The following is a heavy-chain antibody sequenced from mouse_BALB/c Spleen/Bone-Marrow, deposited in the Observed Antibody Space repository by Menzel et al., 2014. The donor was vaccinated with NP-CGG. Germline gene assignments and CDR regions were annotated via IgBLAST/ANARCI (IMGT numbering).Heavy chain of an antibody. J-gene: IGHJ1*01. CDR2: INPDSSTI. V-gene: IGHV4-1*02. Sequence: VQLQQSGGGLAQPGGSLKLSCAASGFDFRRYWMSWVRQAPGKGLEWIGEINPDSSTINYKPSLKDKLIISRDNAKNTLYLQMSEVRSEDTSLYYCALLGNFGCSDVWSAGTTVTISS. CDR3: ALLGNFGCSDV. CDR1: GFDFRRYW. D-gene: IGHD2-1*01.